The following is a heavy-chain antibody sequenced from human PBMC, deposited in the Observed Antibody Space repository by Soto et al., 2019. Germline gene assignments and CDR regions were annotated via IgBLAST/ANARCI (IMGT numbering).Heavy chain of an antibody. Sequence: ASVKVSCKASGYTFTSYGISWVRQAPGQGLEWMGWISAYNGNTNYAQKLQGRVTMTTDTSTSTAYMELRSLGSDDTAVYYCARESDYDILTGSDYWGQGTLVTVSS. CDR2: ISAYNGNT. CDR3: ARESDYDILTGSDY. D-gene: IGHD3-9*01. J-gene: IGHJ4*02. CDR1: GYTFTSYG. V-gene: IGHV1-18*04.